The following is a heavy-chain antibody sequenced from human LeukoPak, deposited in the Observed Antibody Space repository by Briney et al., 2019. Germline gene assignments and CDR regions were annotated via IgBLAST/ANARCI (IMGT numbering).Heavy chain of an antibody. Sequence: PGGSLKLSCAASGFTFSSYSMNWVRQAPGKGLEWVSSISSSSSYIYYADSVKGRFTISRDNAKNSLYLQMNSLRAEDTAVYYCATARVATRAKDFDYWGQGTLVTVSS. CDR3: ATARVATRAKDFDY. CDR1: GFTFSSYS. CDR2: ISSSSSYI. J-gene: IGHJ4*02. V-gene: IGHV3-21*01.